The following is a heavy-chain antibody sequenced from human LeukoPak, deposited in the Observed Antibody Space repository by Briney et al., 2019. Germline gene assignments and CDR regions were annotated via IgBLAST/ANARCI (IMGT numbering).Heavy chain of an antibody. CDR1: GFTFSNSA. D-gene: IGHD6-13*01. CDR2: LSGSGITT. V-gene: IGHV3-23*01. J-gene: IGHJ4*01. CDR3: AKGTYSSSWSYFDY. Sequence: GGSLRLSCAASGFTFSNSAMSWVRQAPGKGLEWVSTLSGSGITTYYADSVKGRFTISRDNSKNTLYLQMNSLRAEDTAVYYCAKGTYSSSWSYFDYWGHGTLVTVSS.